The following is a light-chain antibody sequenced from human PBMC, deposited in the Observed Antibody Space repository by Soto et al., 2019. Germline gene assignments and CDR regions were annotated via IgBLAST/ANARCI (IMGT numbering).Light chain of an antibody. CDR1: QSVSKY. Sequence: DIQMTKSPSSLSASVGDRVTITCRASQSVSKYLNWYQQRPGKAPKILIYAASRLFSGVPSRFSGSGSVTDFNLTISSLQPEDFAVYYCQQTSSTPTFGQGTNV. V-gene: IGKV1-39*01. CDR3: QQTSSTPT. CDR2: AAS. J-gene: IGKJ1*01.